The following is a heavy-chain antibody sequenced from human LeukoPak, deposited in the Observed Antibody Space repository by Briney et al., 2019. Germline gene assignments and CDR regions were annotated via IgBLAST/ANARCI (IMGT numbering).Heavy chain of an antibody. CDR1: GGTISSYA. CDR3: ATLTPGSGYYDSSGYSYFDY. Sequence: ASVKVSCKASGGTISSYAISWVRQAPGQGLEWMGGIIPIFGTANYAQKFQGRVTITTDESTSTAYMELSSLRSEDTAVYYCATLTPGSGYYDSSGYSYFDYWGQGTLVTVSS. CDR2: IIPIFGTA. J-gene: IGHJ4*02. D-gene: IGHD3-22*01. V-gene: IGHV1-69*05.